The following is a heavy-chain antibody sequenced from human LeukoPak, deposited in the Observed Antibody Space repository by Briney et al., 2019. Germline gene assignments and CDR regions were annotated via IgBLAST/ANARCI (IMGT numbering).Heavy chain of an antibody. Sequence: GASVKVSCKASGGTFSSYAISWVRQAPGQGLEWMGWISAYNGNTNYAQKLQGRVTMTTDTSTSTAYMELRSLRSDDTAVYYCARDRGSGWNYYGMDVWGQGTTVTVSS. D-gene: IGHD6-19*01. CDR3: ARDRGSGWNYYGMDV. CDR2: ISAYNGNT. J-gene: IGHJ6*02. V-gene: IGHV1-18*01. CDR1: GGTFSSYA.